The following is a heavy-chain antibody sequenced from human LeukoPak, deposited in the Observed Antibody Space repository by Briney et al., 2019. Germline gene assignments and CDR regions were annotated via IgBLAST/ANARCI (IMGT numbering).Heavy chain of an antibody. Sequence: SETLSLTCTVSGGSISSYYWSWIRQPPGKGLEWIGYIYYSGSTNYNPSLKSRVTISVDTSKNQFSLKLSSVTAADTAVYYCARATATVETSLDYYYGMDVWGQGTTVTVSS. CDR1: GGSISSYY. V-gene: IGHV4-59*01. D-gene: IGHD4-23*01. CDR2: IYYSGST. CDR3: ARATATVETSLDYYYGMDV. J-gene: IGHJ6*02.